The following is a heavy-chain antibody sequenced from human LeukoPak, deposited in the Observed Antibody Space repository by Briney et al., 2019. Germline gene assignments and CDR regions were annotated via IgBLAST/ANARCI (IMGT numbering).Heavy chain of an antibody. CDR1: GASISSSSYY. J-gene: IGHJ3*02. V-gene: IGHV4-39*01. CDR3: ATSRLDSDAFDI. Sequence: SETLSLTCTVSGASISSSSYYWGWIRQPPGKGLEWIATIHYTGSTYHNPSLKSRVTMSVDTSKNQFSLKLSSVTAADTAVYYCATSRLDSDAFDIWGQGTMVTVSS. D-gene: IGHD1-1*01. CDR2: IHYTGST.